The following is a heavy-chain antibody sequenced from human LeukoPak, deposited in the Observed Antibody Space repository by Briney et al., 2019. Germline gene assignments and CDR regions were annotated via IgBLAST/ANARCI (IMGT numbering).Heavy chain of an antibody. CDR3: ARDYASNGDYAQLDAFDI. J-gene: IGHJ3*02. CDR1: GYTFTSNY. Sequence: GASVTVSCMASGYTFTSNYMHWVRPAPGQGLEWMGLTKPSGGSTSYAQKFQGRVTMTRDTSTSTVYMELSSLRSEDTAVYYCARDYASNGDYAQLDAFDIWGQGTMVTVSS. CDR2: TKPSGGST. V-gene: IGHV1-46*01. D-gene: IGHD4-17*01.